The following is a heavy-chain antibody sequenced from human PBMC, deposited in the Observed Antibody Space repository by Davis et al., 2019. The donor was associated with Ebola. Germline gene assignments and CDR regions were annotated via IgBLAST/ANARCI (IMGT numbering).Heavy chain of an antibody. CDR1: GYTFTSYG. V-gene: IGHV1-2*04. J-gene: IGHJ4*02. CDR3: ARLYYGEQDY. CDR2: INPNSGGT. Sequence: ASVKVSCKASGYTFTSYGISWVRQAPGQGLEWMGWINPNSGGTNYAQKFQGWVTMTRDTSISTAYMELSRLRSDDTAVYYCARLYYGEQDYWGQGTLVTVSS. D-gene: IGHD3-10*01.